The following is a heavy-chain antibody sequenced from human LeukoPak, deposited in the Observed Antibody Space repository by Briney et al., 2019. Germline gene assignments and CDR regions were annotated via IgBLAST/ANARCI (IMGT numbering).Heavy chain of an antibody. J-gene: IGHJ3*02. Sequence: PGGSLRLSCAASGFTFSSYWMQCVRQAPGKGLVWVSRINSDWSSTGYADSVKGRFTISTDKSKNTLYLQMKSLRAEDTAVYYCARARVVPADIGAFDIWGQGTMVTVSS. V-gene: IGHV3-74*01. CDR2: INSDWSST. CDR3: ARARVVPADIGAFDI. CDR1: GFTFSSYW. D-gene: IGHD2-2*01.